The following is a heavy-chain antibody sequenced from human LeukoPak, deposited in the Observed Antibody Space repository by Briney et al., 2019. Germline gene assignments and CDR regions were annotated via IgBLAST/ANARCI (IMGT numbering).Heavy chain of an antibody. CDR2: IYPSDSDT. Sequence: GESLKISCKGSGCSFTSYWIGWVRQMPGKGLECMGIIYPSDSDTRYSPSFQGQVTISADKSISTAYLQWSSLKASDTAMYYCARPRIVGATDAFDIRGQGTMVTVSS. V-gene: IGHV5-51*01. CDR3: ARPRIVGATDAFDI. J-gene: IGHJ3*02. CDR1: GCSFTSYW. D-gene: IGHD1-26*01.